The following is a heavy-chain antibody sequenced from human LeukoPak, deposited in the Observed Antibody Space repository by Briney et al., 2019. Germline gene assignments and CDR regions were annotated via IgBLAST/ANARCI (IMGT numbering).Heavy chain of an antibody. V-gene: IGHV4-34*01. CDR1: GGSFSGYY. J-gene: IGHJ3*02. D-gene: IGHD5-18*01. CDR2: INHSGST. Sequence: SETLSLTCAVYGGSFSGYYWSWIRQPPGKGLEWIGEINHSGSTNYNPSLKSRVTISVDTSKNQFSLKLSSVTAADTAVYSCARGRGYNASDIWGQGTMVTVSS. CDR3: ARGRGYNASDI.